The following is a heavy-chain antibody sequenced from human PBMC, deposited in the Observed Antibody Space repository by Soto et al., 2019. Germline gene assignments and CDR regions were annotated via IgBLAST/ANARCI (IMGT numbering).Heavy chain of an antibody. CDR1: GYTFTSYG. CDR3: SRAALVLPRVLSFDY. J-gene: IGHJ4*02. Sequence: ASVKVSCKASGYTFTSYGISWVRQAPGQGLEWMGWISAYHGNTNYAQKLQGRVPMTTDTSTSTAYIELRSLRSDDTAVYYCSRAALVLPRVLSFDYWAPGTLVPVSS. V-gene: IGHV1-18*04. CDR2: ISAYHGNT. D-gene: IGHD2-15*01.